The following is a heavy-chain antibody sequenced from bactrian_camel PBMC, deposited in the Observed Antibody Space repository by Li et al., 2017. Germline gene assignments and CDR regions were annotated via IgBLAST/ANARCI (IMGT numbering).Heavy chain of an antibody. V-gene: IGHV3S1*01. D-gene: IGHD3*01. Sequence: QVQLVESGGGLVHPGGSLRLSCEAPGYTRNSNCMGWFRQAPGKEREGVAAIYSASGSTYYADSVKGRFTISQDNAKNTVYLHMNSPKSEDTAVYSCAPHGRSYVGYNCRAGLGQGTQVTVS. CDR2: IYSASGST. J-gene: IGHJ4*01. CDR1: GYTRNSNC.